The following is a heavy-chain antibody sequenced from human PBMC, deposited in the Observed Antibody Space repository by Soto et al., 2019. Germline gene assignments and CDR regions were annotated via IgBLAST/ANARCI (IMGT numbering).Heavy chain of an antibody. CDR3: ATLKSPANFDY. J-gene: IGHJ4*02. Sequence: GGSLRLSCAASGFTFSSYAMSWVRQAPGKGLEWVSAISGSGVGTYYADSVRGRFTISRDNSKNTLFLQMTSLRAEDTAVYYCATLKSPANFDYWGQGTLVTVSS. CDR2: ISGSGVGT. V-gene: IGHV3-23*01. CDR1: GFTFSSYA.